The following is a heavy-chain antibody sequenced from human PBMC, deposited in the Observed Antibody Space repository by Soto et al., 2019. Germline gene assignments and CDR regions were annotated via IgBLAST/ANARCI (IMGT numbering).Heavy chain of an antibody. D-gene: IGHD4-4*01. CDR3: ASDIGETTVISDS. CDR1: GYIFTNAD. Sequence: QVQLVQSGPEVKNPGASGKVSCKASGYIFTNADMHWVRRAPGQGLEWRGMINPSGGSTSYAKKFQGRVIVTRDRSPATVYRALSSLRSEDTNVYFCASDIGETTVISDSGGQGTLVNGSS. CDR2: INPSGGST. J-gene: IGHJ4*02. V-gene: IGHV1-46*01.